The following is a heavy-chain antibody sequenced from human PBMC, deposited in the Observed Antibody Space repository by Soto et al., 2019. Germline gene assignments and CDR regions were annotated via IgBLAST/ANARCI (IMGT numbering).Heavy chain of an antibody. Sequence: SETLSLTCTVSGGSISSGSYYWSWIRQHPGKGLEWIGYIYYSGSTNYNPSLKSRVTISVDTSKNQFSLKLSSVTAADTAVYYCARQEYCSGGSCYSNYYYMDVWGKGTTVTVSS. CDR1: GGSISSGSYY. V-gene: IGHV4-61*01. D-gene: IGHD2-15*01. CDR2: IYYSGST. CDR3: ARQEYCSGGSCYSNYYYMDV. J-gene: IGHJ6*03.